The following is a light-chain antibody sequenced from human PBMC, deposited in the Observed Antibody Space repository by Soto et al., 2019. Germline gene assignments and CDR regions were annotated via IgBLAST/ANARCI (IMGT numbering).Light chain of an antibody. CDR1: QSISSY. Sequence: DIQMTQSPSSLSASVGDRVTITCRASQSISSYLNWYQQKPGKAPKLLIYAASSLQSGVPSMFSGSGSGTDFTLAISSLQPEDFSTYYCRQSYSTPLTFGGGTTVESK. CDR2: AAS. J-gene: IGKJ4*01. CDR3: RQSYSTPLT. V-gene: IGKV1-39*01.